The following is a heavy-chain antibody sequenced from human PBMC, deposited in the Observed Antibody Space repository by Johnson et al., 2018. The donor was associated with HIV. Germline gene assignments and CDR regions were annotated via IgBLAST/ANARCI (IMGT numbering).Heavy chain of an antibody. Sequence: QVQLVESGGGVVQPGRSLRLSCAASGFTFSSYAMHWVRQAPGKGLEWVAVISYDGSNKYYADSVKGRFTISRDNSKNTLYLQMNSLRAEDTAVYYCARGGLGDYVVAFDSWGQGTMVTVAS. J-gene: IGHJ3*02. V-gene: IGHV3-30-3*01. CDR3: ARGGLGDYVVAFDS. CDR1: GFTFSSYA. CDR2: ISYDGSNK. D-gene: IGHD4-17*01.